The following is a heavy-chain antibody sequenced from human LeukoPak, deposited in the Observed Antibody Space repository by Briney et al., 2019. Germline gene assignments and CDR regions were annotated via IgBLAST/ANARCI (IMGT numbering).Heavy chain of an antibody. Sequence: GGSLRLSCAASGFTFSSYAMSWVRQAPGKGLEWVSAISGSGGSTYYADSVKGRFTISRDNSKNTLYLQMNSLRAEDTAVYYCAKDRTRGNAANDAFDVWGQGTVVTVSP. D-gene: IGHD3-10*01. V-gene: IGHV3-23*01. CDR1: GFTFSSYA. CDR3: AKDRTRGNAANDAFDV. CDR2: ISGSGGST. J-gene: IGHJ3*01.